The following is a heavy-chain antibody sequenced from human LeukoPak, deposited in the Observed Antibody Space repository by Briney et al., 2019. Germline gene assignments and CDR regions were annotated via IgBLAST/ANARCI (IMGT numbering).Heavy chain of an antibody. D-gene: IGHD6-19*01. Sequence: GASVKVSCKASGYTFTSYDINWVRQATGQGLEWMGWMNPNSGNTGYAQKFQGRVTITRNTSISTAYMELSSLRSEDTAVYYCARVGSSGRYPRRAFDIWGQGTMVTVSS. V-gene: IGHV1-8*03. CDR3: ARVGSSGRYPRRAFDI. CDR2: MNPNSGNT. J-gene: IGHJ3*02. CDR1: GYTFTSYD.